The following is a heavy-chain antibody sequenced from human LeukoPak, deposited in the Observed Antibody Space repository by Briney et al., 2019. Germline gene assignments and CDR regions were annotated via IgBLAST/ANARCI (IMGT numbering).Heavy chain of an antibody. CDR3: ARVNQQQLVRNDY. CDR2: IYTSGST. J-gene: IGHJ4*02. V-gene: IGHV4-61*02. CDR1: GGSISSGSYY. Sequence: SETLSLTCTVSGGSISSGSYYWSWIRQPAGKGLEWIGRIYTSGSTNYNPSLKSRVTISVDTSKNQFSLKLSSVTAADTAVYYCARVNQQQLVRNDYWGQGTLVTVSS. D-gene: IGHD6-13*01.